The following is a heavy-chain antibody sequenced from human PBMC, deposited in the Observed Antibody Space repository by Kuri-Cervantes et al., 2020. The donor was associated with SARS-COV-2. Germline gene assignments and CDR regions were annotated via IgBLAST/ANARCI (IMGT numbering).Heavy chain of an antibody. CDR2: INHSGST. J-gene: IGHJ6*03. V-gene: IGHV4-34*08. D-gene: IGHD3/OR15-3a*01. Sequence: ESLKIPWAASGFTLSSYAMTSIRQPPGKGLEWSGEINHSGSTNYNPSLKSRVTISVETSKNQFSLKLSSVTAADTAVYYCAKLYGGEVEGTIFVLGNYYYYYIDVWGKGTTVTVSS. CDR3: AKLYGGEVEGTIFVLGNYYYYYIDV. CDR1: GFTLSSYA.